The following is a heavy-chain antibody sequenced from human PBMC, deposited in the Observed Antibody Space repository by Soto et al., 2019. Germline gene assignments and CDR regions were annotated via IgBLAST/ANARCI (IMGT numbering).Heavy chain of an antibody. V-gene: IGHV4-31*03. CDR3: ARDYGSGSWPLFDD. Sequence: SETLSLTCTVSGGSISSGGYYWSWIRQHPGKGLEWIGYIYYSGSTYYNPSLKSRVTISVDTSKNQFSLKLSSVTAADTAVYYCARDYGSGSWPLFDDWGQGTLVTVSS. D-gene: IGHD3-10*01. J-gene: IGHJ4*02. CDR1: GGSISSGGYY. CDR2: IYYSGST.